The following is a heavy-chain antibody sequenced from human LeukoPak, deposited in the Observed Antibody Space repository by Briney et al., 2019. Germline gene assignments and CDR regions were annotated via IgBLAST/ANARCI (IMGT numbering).Heavy chain of an antibody. Sequence: PGGSLRLSCAASGFTFSSYGMNWVRQAPGKGLEWVSHISTSGSIIYYADSVEGRSTISRDNAKNSLYLQMNSLRDEDTAVYYCARKGIGNWGSDYWGQGTLVTVSS. CDR2: ISTSGSII. CDR1: GFTFSSYG. D-gene: IGHD7-27*01. V-gene: IGHV3-48*02. J-gene: IGHJ4*02. CDR3: ARKGIGNWGSDY.